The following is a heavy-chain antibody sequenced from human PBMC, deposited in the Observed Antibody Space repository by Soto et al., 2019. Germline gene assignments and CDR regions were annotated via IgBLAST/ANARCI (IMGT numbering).Heavy chain of an antibody. D-gene: IGHD1-1*01. J-gene: IGHJ6*03. CDR3: ARDQLELTRDYYYCYYMDV. Sequence: PSQTLSLTCAISGDSVSSNSAAWNCVRQSPSRGLEWLGRTYYRSKWYNDYAVSVKSRITINPDTSKNQFSLQLNSVTPEDTAVYYCARDQLELTRDYYYCYYMDVWGKGTTVTVSS. CDR2: TYYRSKWYN. CDR1: GDSVSSNSAA. V-gene: IGHV6-1*01.